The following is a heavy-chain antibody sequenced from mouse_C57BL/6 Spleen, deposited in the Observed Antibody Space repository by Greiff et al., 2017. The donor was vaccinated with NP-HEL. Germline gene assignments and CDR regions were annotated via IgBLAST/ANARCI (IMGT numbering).Heavy chain of an antibody. J-gene: IGHJ1*03. CDR2: IDPSDSYT. Sequence: QVQLQQPGAELVKPGASVKLSCKASGYTFTSYWMQWVEQRPGQGLEWIGEIDPSDSYTNYNQKFKGKATLTVDTSSSTAYMQLSSLTSEDSAVYYCARASYYYGSSPHWYFDVWGTGTTVTVSS. D-gene: IGHD1-1*01. CDR1: GYTFTSYW. V-gene: IGHV1-50*01. CDR3: ARASYYYGSSPHWYFDV.